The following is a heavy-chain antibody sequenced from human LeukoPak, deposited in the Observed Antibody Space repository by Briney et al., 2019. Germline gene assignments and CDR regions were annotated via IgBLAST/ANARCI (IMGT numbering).Heavy chain of an antibody. Sequence: ETLSLTCAVYGGSFSGYYWSWIRQPPGKGLEWVSGIRAGGDNTYYADSVKGRFTISRDNSKNTLYLQMNSLRAEDTAVYYCAKGMVRGVILKGFDYWGQGTLVTVSS. CDR2: IRAGGDNT. CDR1: GGSFSGYY. J-gene: IGHJ4*02. D-gene: IGHD3-10*01. V-gene: IGHV3-23*01. CDR3: AKGMVRGVILKGFDY.